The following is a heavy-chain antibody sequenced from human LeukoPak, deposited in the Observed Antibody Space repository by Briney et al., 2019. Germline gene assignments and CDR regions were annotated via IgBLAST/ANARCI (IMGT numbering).Heavy chain of an antibody. D-gene: IGHD1-1*01. J-gene: IGHJ5*02. Sequence: SGPTLVNPTQTLTLTCNFSGFSLSTSGVGVGGIRQPHEKALDLLALIYWNDDKRYSPSLKSRLTITTDTSKNQVVLTMTNMDPVDTATYYCAHTLEPSWFDPWGQGTLVTVSS. CDR2: IYWNDDK. CDR3: AHTLEPSWFDP. CDR1: GFSLSTSGVG. V-gene: IGHV2-5*01.